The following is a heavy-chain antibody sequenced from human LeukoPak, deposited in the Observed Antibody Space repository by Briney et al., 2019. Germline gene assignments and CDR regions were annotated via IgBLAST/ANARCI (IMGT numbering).Heavy chain of an antibody. D-gene: IGHD3-10*01. CDR2: ISHGVSTI. CDR3: ARVMEYYYYYMDV. V-gene: IGHV3-48*03. Sequence: PGGSLRLSCAASGFTFSSYEMNWDRQAPGKGLEWVSYISHGVSTIYYADSVKGRFTISRDNSKNSLYLQMNSLRAEDTAVYYCARVMEYYYYYMDVWGKGTTVTISS. J-gene: IGHJ6*03. CDR1: GFTFSSYE.